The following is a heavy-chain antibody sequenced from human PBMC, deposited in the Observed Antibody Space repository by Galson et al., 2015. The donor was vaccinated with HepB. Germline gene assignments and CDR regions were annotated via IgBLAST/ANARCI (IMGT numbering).Heavy chain of an antibody. CDR2: ISAYNGNT. CDR1: GYTFTSYG. CDR3: ARGITIFGVVITDHYYYMDV. V-gene: IGHV1-18*01. D-gene: IGHD3-3*01. J-gene: IGHJ6*03. Sequence: SVKVSCKASGYTFTSYGISWVRQAPGQGLEWMGWISAYNGNTNYAQKLQGRVTMTTDTSTSTAYMELRSLRSDDTAVYYCARGITIFGVVITDHYYYMDVWGKGTTVTVSS.